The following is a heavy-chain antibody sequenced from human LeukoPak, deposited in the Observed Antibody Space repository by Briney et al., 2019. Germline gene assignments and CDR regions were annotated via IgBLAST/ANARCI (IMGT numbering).Heavy chain of an antibody. CDR3: ARVGSGGAWFDF. J-gene: IGHJ4*02. Sequence: SETLSLTCTVSSGSITGYYWSWIRQPPGKGLEWIGYVYATGTTNYNPSLKARATISIDTSKNQLSLTLTSVTAADTAVYYCARVGSGGAWFDFWGQGTLVSVSS. V-gene: IGHV4-59*01. CDR2: VYATGTT. CDR1: SGSITGYY. D-gene: IGHD6-19*01.